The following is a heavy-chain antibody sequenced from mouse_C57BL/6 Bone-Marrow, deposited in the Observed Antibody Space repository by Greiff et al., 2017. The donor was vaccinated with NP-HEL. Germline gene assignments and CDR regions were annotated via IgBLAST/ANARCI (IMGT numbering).Heavy chain of an antibody. Sequence: VQLQQSGTVLARPGASVKMSCKTSGYTFTSYWMHWVKQRPGQGLEWIGAIYPGNSDTSYNQKFKGKAKLTAVTSASTAYMELSSLTNEDSAVYYCTRSDYGYGYWYFDVWGTGTTVTVSS. CDR3: TRSDYGYGYWYFDV. CDR2: IYPGNSDT. V-gene: IGHV1-5*01. D-gene: IGHD2-2*01. J-gene: IGHJ1*03. CDR1: GYTFTSYW.